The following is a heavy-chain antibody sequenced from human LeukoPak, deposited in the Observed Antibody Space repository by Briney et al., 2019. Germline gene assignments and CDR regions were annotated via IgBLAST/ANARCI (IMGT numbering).Heavy chain of an antibody. V-gene: IGHV3-20*04. D-gene: IGHD6-19*01. J-gene: IGHJ6*03. CDR1: GFTFDNYG. Sequence: GGSLRLSCAASGFTFDNYGINWVRQAPGKGLEWVSRIHWNGGRTGYADSVKGRFTISRDNAKNTLYLQMDSLRAEDTALYYCARAGSSAWTPDYYYYMDVWGKGTTVTVSS. CDR3: ARAGSSAWTPDYYYYMDV. CDR2: IHWNGGRT.